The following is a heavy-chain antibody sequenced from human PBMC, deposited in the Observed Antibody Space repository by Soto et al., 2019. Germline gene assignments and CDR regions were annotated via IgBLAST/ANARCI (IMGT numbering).Heavy chain of an antibody. Sequence: EVQLLESGGGLVQPGGSLRLSCAASGFTFSSYAMSWVRQAPGKGLEWVSAISGSGGSTYYADSVKGRFTISRDNSKNTLYLQMNSLRAEDTAVYYCAKEDYSSSSNGDSSSNDEGFWEEEFDYWGQGTLVTVSS. J-gene: IGHJ4*02. V-gene: IGHV3-23*01. CDR1: GFTFSSYA. CDR2: ISGSGGST. D-gene: IGHD6-6*01. CDR3: AKEDYSSSSNGDSSSNDEGFWEEEFDY.